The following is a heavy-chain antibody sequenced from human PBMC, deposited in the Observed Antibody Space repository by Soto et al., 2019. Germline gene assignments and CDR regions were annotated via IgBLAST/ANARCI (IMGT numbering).Heavy chain of an antibody. J-gene: IGHJ4*02. CDR1: GYTFTNYG. Sequence: ASVKVSCKASGYTFTNYGISWVRQAPGQGLEWMGWISAYNGNTDYAQKLQGRVTITRDTSASTAYMELSSLRSEDTAVYYCARAVAVAADFDYWGQGTLVTVSS. D-gene: IGHD6-19*01. CDR3: ARAVAVAADFDY. CDR2: ISAYNGNT. V-gene: IGHV1-18*01.